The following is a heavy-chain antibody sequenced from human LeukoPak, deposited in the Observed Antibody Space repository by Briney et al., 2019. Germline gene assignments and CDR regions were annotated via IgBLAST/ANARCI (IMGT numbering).Heavy chain of an antibody. J-gene: IGHJ4*02. V-gene: IGHV3-7*01. CDR2: IKQDGSEK. D-gene: IGHD1/OR15-1a*01. CDR3: ARNKRADY. Sequence: GGSLRLSCAASGFTFSIYWMSWVRQAPGKGLEWVANIKQDGSEKYCVDSVKGRFTISRDNAKNSLYLQMNSLRAEDTAVYYCARNKRADYWGQGTLVTVSS. CDR1: GFTFSIYW.